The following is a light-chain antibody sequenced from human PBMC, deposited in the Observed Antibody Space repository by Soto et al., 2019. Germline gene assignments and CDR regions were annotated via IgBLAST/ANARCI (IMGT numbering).Light chain of an antibody. CDR3: GTWDNSLNGGV. CDR1: GSNIGVHS. CDR2: ENH. Sequence: QSVLTQPPSVSAAPGQQVTISCSGSGSNIGVHSVSWYQQLPGTAPKLLIYENHKRPSGIPDRFSGSKSGTSATLGINGLQTGDEADYYCGTWDNSLNGGVFGGGTQLTVL. J-gene: IGLJ3*02. V-gene: IGLV1-51*02.